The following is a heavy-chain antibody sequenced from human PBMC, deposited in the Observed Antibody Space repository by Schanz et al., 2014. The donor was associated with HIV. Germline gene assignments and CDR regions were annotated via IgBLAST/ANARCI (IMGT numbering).Heavy chain of an antibody. CDR2: IWYDGGIK. D-gene: IGHD3-16*01. CDR3: ARMEQLIIGYYYGMEV. J-gene: IGHJ6*02. V-gene: IGHV3-33*01. CDR1: GFTFSNYG. Sequence: VQLVESGGGVVQPGRSLRLSCLTSGFTFSNYGMFGARTCRGHGGRWVAVIWYDGGIKYYADPAKGRFTISRDNSKNAVYLQMNSLRAEDTAVYYCARMEQLIIGYYYGMEVCG.